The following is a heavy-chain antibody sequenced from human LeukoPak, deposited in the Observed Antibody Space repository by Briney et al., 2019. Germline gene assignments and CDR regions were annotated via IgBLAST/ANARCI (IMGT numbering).Heavy chain of an antibody. D-gene: IGHD3-3*01. Sequence: SETLSLTCTVSGGSISRYYWSWIRQPPGKGLEWIGYIYYSGSTNYNPSLKGRVTISVDTSKNQFSLKLSAETAADTAVYYCASGSGYYYYCHYWGQGTLVTVSS. CDR2: IYYSGST. CDR1: GGSISRYY. V-gene: IGHV4-59*01. J-gene: IGHJ4*02. CDR3: ASGSGYYYYCHY.